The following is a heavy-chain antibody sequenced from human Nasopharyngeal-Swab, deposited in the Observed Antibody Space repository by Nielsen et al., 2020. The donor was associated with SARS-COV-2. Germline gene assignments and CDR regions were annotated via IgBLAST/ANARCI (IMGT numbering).Heavy chain of an antibody. CDR3: AREEQYQLLRLYYYYYYGMDV. Sequence: GESLKISCAASGFTFSSYSMNWVRQAPGKGLEWVSSISSSSSYIYYADSVKGRFTISRDNAKNSLYLQMNSLRDEDTAVYYCAREEQYQLLRLYYYYYYGMDVWGQGTTVTVSS. CDR2: ISSSSSYI. D-gene: IGHD2-2*01. J-gene: IGHJ6*02. V-gene: IGHV3-21*01. CDR1: GFTFSSYS.